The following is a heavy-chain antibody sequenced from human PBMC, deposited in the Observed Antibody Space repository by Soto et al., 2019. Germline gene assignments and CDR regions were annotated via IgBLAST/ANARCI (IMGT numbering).Heavy chain of an antibody. CDR3: ARREIQGPIDY. J-gene: IGHJ4*02. D-gene: IGHD1-26*01. Sequence: SETLSLTCAVSGYSISSSNWWGWIRQPPGKGLEWIGYIYYSGTTYHNPSLKSRATMSVDTSKNQFSLKLTSVTAVDTAVYYCARREIQGPIDYWGQGTLVTVSS. CDR2: IYYSGTT. CDR1: GYSISSSNW. V-gene: IGHV4-28*01.